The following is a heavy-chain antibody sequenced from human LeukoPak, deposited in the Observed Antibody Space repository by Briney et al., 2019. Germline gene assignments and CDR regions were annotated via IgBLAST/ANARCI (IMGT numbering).Heavy chain of an antibody. CDR1: GFTFSSYA. Sequence: GGSLRLSCAASGFTFSSYAMSWVRQAPGKGLEWVSAISGSGGSTYYANSVKGRFTISRDNSKNTLYLQMNSLRAEDTAVYYCAKPSGYSYGYSDWGQGTLVTVSS. V-gene: IGHV3-23*01. CDR2: ISGSGGST. D-gene: IGHD5-18*01. CDR3: AKPSGYSYGYSD. J-gene: IGHJ4*02.